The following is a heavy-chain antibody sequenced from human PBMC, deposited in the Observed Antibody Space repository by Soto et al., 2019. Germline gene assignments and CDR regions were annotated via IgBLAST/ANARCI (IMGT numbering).Heavy chain of an antibody. J-gene: IGHJ4*02. D-gene: IGHD3-10*01. CDR1: GYTFYTYG. CDR3: ASGGFYVSGSYYIYFDV. V-gene: IGHV1-18*01. CDR2: INVYNGNA. Sequence: QVQLVQSEPEVKKPGASVKVSCKTFGYTFYTYGISWVRQAPGQGLEWMGWINVYNGNANYAQNLQGRVTLTTDTSTNAAHAARRTLRPDDTAVYFWASGGFYVSGSYYIYFDVWGQGTLVTVSS.